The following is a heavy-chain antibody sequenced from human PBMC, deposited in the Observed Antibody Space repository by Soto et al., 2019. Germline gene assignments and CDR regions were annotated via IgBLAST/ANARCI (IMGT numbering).Heavy chain of an antibody. CDR1: GGPISSYY. J-gene: IGHJ4*02. Sequence: QVQLQESGPGLVKPSETLSLTCTVSGGPISSYYWSWFRQTPGKGLEWIGYIFYFGSTNYNPSLKSRVTLSIDTSKNQLSLKLSSVTAADTAVYYCARHSPDFDWLSQFDYWGQGTLVTVSS. CDR3: ARHSPDFDWLSQFDY. D-gene: IGHD3-9*01. V-gene: IGHV4-59*08. CDR2: IFYFGST.